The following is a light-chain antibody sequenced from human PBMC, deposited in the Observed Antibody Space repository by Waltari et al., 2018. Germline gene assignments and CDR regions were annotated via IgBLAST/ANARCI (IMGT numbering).Light chain of an antibody. V-gene: IGKV3-11*01. CDR3: QQRYNWPLT. CDR1: QSINSY. J-gene: IGKJ5*01. CDR2: DAS. Sequence: EIVLTQSPATLSLSPGERATLSCRASQSINSYLAWYQQKPGQAPRLLIYDASNTATAVPARFSGSGSGSDFTLTISSLDPEDFAVYDCQQRYNWPLTFGQGTRLEIK.